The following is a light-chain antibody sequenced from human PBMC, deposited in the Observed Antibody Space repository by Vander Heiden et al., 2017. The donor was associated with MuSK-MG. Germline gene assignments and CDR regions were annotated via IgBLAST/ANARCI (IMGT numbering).Light chain of an antibody. CDR3: QQRSNWLT. CDR2: DAS. CDR1: QSVSSY. J-gene: IGKJ4*01. Sequence: EIVLTQSPATLSLSPGDRATLSCRASQSVSSYLDWYQQKPGQAPRLLIYDASNRANGIPDRFSGSGSGTDFTLTSSSLEPEDFAVYYWQQRSNWLTFGGGTKVEIK. V-gene: IGKV3-11*01.